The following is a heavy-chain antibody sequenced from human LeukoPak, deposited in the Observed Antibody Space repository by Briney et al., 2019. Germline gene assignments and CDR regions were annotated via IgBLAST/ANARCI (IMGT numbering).Heavy chain of an antibody. Sequence: SETLSLTCTVSGGSISSSDHYWAWIRQPPGKGLEWIGSRYYSGDNYYSPSLKSRVTISVDTSRNEFALKLNSVTAADTVVYFCARHRLEGDTFDIWGQGTKVTVSS. V-gene: IGHV4-39*01. CDR1: GGSISSSDHY. J-gene: IGHJ3*02. D-gene: IGHD3-3*01. CDR3: ARHRLEGDTFDI. CDR2: RYYSGDN.